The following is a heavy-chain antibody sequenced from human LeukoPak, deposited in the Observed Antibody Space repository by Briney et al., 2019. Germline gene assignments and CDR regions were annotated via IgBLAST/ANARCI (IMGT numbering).Heavy chain of an antibody. Sequence: GGSLRLSCAASGFTFSDYYMSWIRQAPGKGLEWVSYISSSGSTIYYADSVKGRFTISRDNSKNSLYLQMNSLRAEDTAVYYCARADYHGYYYYHYMDVWGKGTTVTVSS. J-gene: IGHJ6*03. CDR2: ISSSGSTI. CDR1: GFTFSDYY. D-gene: IGHD3-10*01. CDR3: ARADYHGYYYYHYMDV. V-gene: IGHV3-11*04.